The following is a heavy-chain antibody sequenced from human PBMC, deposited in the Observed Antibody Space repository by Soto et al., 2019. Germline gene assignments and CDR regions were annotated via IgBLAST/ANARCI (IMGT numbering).Heavy chain of an antibody. CDR3: ARVYCSGGSCSATLYYFDY. Sequence: EVQLVESGGGLVQPGGSLRLSCAASGFTFSDHYMDWVRQAPGKGLEWVGRTRNKANSYTTEYAASVKGRFTISRDDSENSLYLQMKSLKTEDTAVYYCARVYCSGGSCSATLYYFDYWGQGTLVTVSS. CDR1: GFTFSDHY. D-gene: IGHD2-15*01. V-gene: IGHV3-72*01. J-gene: IGHJ4*02. CDR2: TRNKANSYTT.